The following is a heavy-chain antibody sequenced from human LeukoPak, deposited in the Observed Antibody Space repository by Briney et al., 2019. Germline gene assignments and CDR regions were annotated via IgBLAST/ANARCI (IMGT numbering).Heavy chain of an antibody. V-gene: IGHV1-69*04. CDR3: ARGRGIAAAGTLVDAFDI. CDR2: IIPILGIA. J-gene: IGHJ3*02. D-gene: IGHD6-13*01. Sequence: SVKVSCKASGGTFSSYAISWVRQAPGQGLEWMGRIIPILGIANYAQKFQGRVTITADKSTSTAYMELSSLRSEDTAVYYCARGRGIAAAGTLVDAFDIWGQGTMVTVSS. CDR1: GGTFSSYA.